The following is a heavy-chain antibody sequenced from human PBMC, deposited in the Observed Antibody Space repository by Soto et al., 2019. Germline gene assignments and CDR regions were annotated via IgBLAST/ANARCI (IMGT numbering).Heavy chain of an antibody. CDR1: GYTFTGYY. J-gene: IGHJ6*02. CDR3: AREKVRLGLQLSYGMDV. Sequence: ASVKVSCKASGYTFTGYYMHWVRQAPGQGLEWMGWINPNSGGTNYAQKFQGWVTMTRDTSISTAYMELSRLRSDDTAVYYCAREKVRLGLQLSYGMDVWGQGTTVTVS. CDR2: INPNSGGT. V-gene: IGHV1-2*04. D-gene: IGHD3-16*01.